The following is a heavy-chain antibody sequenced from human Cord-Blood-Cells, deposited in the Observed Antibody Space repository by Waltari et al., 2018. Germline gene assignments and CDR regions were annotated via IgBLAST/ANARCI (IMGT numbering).Heavy chain of an antibody. J-gene: IGHJ5*02. CDR2: IYYSGST. Sequence: QLQLQESGPGLVKPSETLSLTCTVSGGSISSSSYYWGWIRQPPGKGLAWIGSIYYSGSTYYNPSLKSRVTISVDTSKNQFSLKLSSVTAADTAVYYCARSKLVWFDPWGQGTLVTVSS. CDR3: ARSKLVWFDP. CDR1: GGSISSSSYY. V-gene: IGHV4-39*01. D-gene: IGHD6-6*01.